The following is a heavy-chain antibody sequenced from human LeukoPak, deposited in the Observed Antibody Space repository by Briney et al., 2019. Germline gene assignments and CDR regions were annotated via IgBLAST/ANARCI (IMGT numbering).Heavy chain of an antibody. V-gene: IGHV4-34*01. CDR1: GGSFSGYY. CDR2: INHSGST. CDR3: ARSAFLEWFPHDYYYYGMDV. Sequence: PSETLSLTCAVYGGSFSGYYWSWIRQPPGKGLEWIGEINHSGSTNYNPSLKSRVTISVDTSKNQFSLKLSSVTAADTAVYYCARSAFLEWFPHDYYYYGMDVWGQGTTVTVSS. J-gene: IGHJ6*02. D-gene: IGHD3-3*02.